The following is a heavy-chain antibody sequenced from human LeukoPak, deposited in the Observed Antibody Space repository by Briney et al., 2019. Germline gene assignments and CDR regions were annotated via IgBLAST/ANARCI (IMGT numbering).Heavy chain of an antibody. J-gene: IGHJ4*02. D-gene: IGHD3-16*01. CDR3: VRGSTLRHYQC. CDR1: GGSISSSTYY. V-gene: IGHV4-39*01. Sequence: VKPSETLSLTCTVSGGSISSSTYYWGWIRRPPGKGLEWIGSIYYSGSTYYNPSLKSRVTVSVDTSKNQFSLKLSSVTAADTAVYYCVRGSTLRHYQCWGQGTLVTVSS. CDR2: IYYSGST.